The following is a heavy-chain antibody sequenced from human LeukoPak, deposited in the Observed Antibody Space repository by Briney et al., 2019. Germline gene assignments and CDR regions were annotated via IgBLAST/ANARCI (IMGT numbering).Heavy chain of an antibody. CDR3: ARDSSSSLFFDY. Sequence: SETLSLTCTVSGGSISSGSYYWSWIRQPAGKGLEWIGRIYTSGSTNYNPSLKSRVTISVDTSKNQFPLKLSSVTAADTAVYYCARDSSSSLFFDYWGQGTLVTVSS. J-gene: IGHJ4*02. CDR1: GGSISSGSYY. CDR2: IYTSGST. D-gene: IGHD6-6*01. V-gene: IGHV4-61*02.